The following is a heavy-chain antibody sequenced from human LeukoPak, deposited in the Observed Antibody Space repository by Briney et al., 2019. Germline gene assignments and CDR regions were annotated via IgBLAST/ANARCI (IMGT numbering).Heavy chain of an antibody. CDR2: INPNSGGT. CDR3: ARDDCGGDCYLVNWFDP. Sequence: ASVKVSCKASGYTFTGYYMHWVRQAPGQGLEWMGRINPNSGGTNYAQKFQGRVTMTRDTSISTAYMELSRLRSDDTAVYYCARDDCGGDCYLVNWFDPWGQGTLVTVSS. CDR1: GYTFTGYY. J-gene: IGHJ5*02. V-gene: IGHV1-2*06. D-gene: IGHD2-21*02.